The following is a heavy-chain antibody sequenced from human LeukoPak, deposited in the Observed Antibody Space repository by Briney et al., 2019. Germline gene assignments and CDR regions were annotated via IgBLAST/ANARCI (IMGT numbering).Heavy chain of an antibody. J-gene: IGHJ4*02. CDR1: GFTFSSYA. Sequence: TGGSLRLSCAASGFTFSSYAMSWVRQAPGKGLEWVSAISGSGGSTYYADSVKGRFTISRDNSKNTLYLQMNSLRAEDTAVHYCAKAPSPVLRFLEWLNGIDYWGQGTLVTVSS. V-gene: IGHV3-23*01. CDR3: AKAPSPVLRFLEWLNGIDY. CDR2: ISGSGGST. D-gene: IGHD3-3*01.